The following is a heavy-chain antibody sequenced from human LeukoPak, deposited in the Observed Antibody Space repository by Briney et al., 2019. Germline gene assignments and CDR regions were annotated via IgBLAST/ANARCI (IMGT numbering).Heavy chain of an antibody. J-gene: IGHJ4*02. CDR2: ISSTGATI. CDR1: GFTFSSYE. D-gene: IGHD3-10*01. CDR3: ARVQAYYGSGPGPGY. V-gene: IGHV3-48*03. Sequence: GGSLRLSCGASGFTFSSYEMIWVRQAPGKGLEWISYISSTGATIHYADSVKGRFTISRDNAKNSVFLQMNSLRDEDTAVYYCARVQAYYGSGPGPGYWGQGTLVTVSS.